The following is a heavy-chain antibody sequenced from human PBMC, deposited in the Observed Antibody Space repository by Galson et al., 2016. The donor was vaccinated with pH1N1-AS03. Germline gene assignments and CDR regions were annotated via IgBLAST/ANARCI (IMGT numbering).Heavy chain of an antibody. D-gene: IGHD3-10*01. CDR3: ARGKWFGELAYYYYYGMDV. Sequence: SVKVSCKAAGGTFGNFVFTWVRQAPGQGLEWIGGIIPFFGSANYTQKLRDRVEITVDKSTRTVDMELRRLRYEDTAVYYCARGKWFGELAYYYYYGMDVWGQGTTVTVSS. CDR1: GGTFGNFV. CDR2: IIPFFGSA. J-gene: IGHJ6*02. V-gene: IGHV1-69*06.